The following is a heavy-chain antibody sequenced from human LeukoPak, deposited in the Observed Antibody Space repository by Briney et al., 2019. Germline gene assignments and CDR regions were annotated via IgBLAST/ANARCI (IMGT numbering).Heavy chain of an antibody. V-gene: IGHV4-4*07. J-gene: IGHJ3*02. CDR2: IYTRGST. CDR1: GGSINYYY. Sequence: PSETLSLTCTVSGGSINYYYWSRIRQPAGKGLEWIGRIYTRGSTNYNPSLKSRVTMSVDTSKNQFSLKLSSVTAADTAVYYCARGRYCSADICSGGDAFDIWGQGTMVSVSS. D-gene: IGHD2-15*01. CDR3: ARGRYCSADICSGGDAFDI.